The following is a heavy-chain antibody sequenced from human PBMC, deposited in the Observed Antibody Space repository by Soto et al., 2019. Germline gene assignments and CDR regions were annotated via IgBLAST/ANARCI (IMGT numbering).Heavy chain of an antibody. CDR1: GGSISSYF. V-gene: IGHV4-59*01. J-gene: IGHJ4*02. D-gene: IGHD6-13*01. CDR2: IYYSGNT. Sequence: SETLSLTCIVSGGSISSYFWSWIRQLPGKGLEWIGYIYYSGNTNYNPSLKNRVTMSVDTSKNQFSLKLSSVTAADTAVYYCARGGSSTWPFDYWGQGTLVTVSS. CDR3: ARGGSSTWPFDY.